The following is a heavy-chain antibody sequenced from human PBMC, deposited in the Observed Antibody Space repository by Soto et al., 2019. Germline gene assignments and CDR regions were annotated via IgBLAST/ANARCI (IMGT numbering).Heavy chain of an antibody. D-gene: IGHD4-17*01. V-gene: IGHV4-59*01. CDR2: IYYSGST. CDR1: GGSISSYY. Sequence: QVQLQESGPGLVKPSETLSLTCTVSGGSISSYYWSWIRQPPGKGLEWIGYIYYSGSTNYNPSLKSRVTISVDTSKNQFSLKLSSVTAADTDVYYCARLPWADYGGIFDPWGQGTLVTVSS. CDR3: ARLPWADYGGIFDP. J-gene: IGHJ5*02.